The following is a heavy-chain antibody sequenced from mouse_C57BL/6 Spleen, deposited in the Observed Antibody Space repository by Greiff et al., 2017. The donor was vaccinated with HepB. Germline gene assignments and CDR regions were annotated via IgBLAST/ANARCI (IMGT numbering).Heavy chain of an antibody. D-gene: IGHD1-1*01. V-gene: IGHV6-3*01. Sequence: EVQGVESGGGLVQPGGSMKLSCVASGFTFSNYWMNWVRQSPEKGLEWVAQIRLKSDNYATHYAESVKGRFTISRDDSKSSVYLQMNNLRAEDTGIYYCTGRYYGEGYYFDYWGQGTTLTVSS. CDR1: GFTFSNYW. CDR3: TGRYYGEGYYFDY. CDR2: IRLKSDNYAT. J-gene: IGHJ2*01.